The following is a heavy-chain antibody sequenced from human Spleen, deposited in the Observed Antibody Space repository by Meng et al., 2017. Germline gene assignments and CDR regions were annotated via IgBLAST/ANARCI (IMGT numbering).Heavy chain of an antibody. Sequence: VHLVESGGGVVPPGRSLRLSCAASGFTFSDYWMHWVRQAPGEGLVWVSRINGDGKTTTYADSVKGRFTISRDNAKNTLYLQMNSLRAEDTAVYYCARGRGVNRFDPWGQGTLVTVSS. V-gene: IGHV3-74*01. J-gene: IGHJ5*02. CDR1: GFTFSDYW. CDR2: INGDGKTT. CDR3: ARGRGVNRFDP. D-gene: IGHD3-10*01.